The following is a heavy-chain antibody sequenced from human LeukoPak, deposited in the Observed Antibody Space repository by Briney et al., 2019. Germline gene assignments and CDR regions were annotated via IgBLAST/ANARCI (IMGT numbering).Heavy chain of an antibody. CDR2: MNPNSGNT. CDR1: GYTFSDYY. CDR3: ARGLGYDSSGYYSGYYYYMDV. Sequence: ASVKVSCKTSGYTFSDYYIHWIRQATGQGLEWMGWMNPNSGNTGYAQKFQGRVTITRNTSISTAYMELSSLRSEDTAVYYCARGLGYDSSGYYSGYYYYMDVWGKGTTVTVSS. D-gene: IGHD3-22*01. V-gene: IGHV1-8*03. J-gene: IGHJ6*03.